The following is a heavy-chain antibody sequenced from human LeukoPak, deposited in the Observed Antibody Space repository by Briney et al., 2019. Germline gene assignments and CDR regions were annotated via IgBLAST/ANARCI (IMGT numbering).Heavy chain of an antibody. Sequence: GGSLRLSCSASGFNFNYFAMSWIRQAPGKRLEWVSTIGDSGSGGSYADSVRGRFTISRDNSKNTLYLQMNSLRAEDTAVYYCAKTLQFLFPGAFDIWGQGTMVTVSS. CDR2: IGDSGSGG. D-gene: IGHD2/OR15-2a*01. V-gene: IGHV3-23*01. J-gene: IGHJ3*02. CDR1: GFNFNYFA. CDR3: AKTLQFLFPGAFDI.